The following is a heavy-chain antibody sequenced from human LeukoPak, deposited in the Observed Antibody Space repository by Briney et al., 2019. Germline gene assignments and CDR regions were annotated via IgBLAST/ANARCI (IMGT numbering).Heavy chain of an antibody. J-gene: IGHJ4*02. D-gene: IGHD6-6*01. CDR2: IYYSGST. Sequence: PSETLSLTCTVSGGSISSDDYYWSWIRQPPGKGLEWIGYIYYSGSTYYNPSLKSRVTISVDTSKNQFSLKLSSVTAADTAVYYCARVAAQGWLGVDYWGQGTLVTVSS. V-gene: IGHV4-30-4*01. CDR3: ARVAAQGWLGVDY. CDR1: GGSISSDDYY.